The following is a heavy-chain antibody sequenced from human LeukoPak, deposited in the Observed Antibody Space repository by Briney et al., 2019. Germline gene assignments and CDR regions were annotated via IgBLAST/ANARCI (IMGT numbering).Heavy chain of an antibody. J-gene: IGHJ6*03. V-gene: IGHV4-4*02. CDR2: IYHSGST. Sequence: SETLSLTCAVSGGSISSSNWWSWVRQPPGKGLEWIGEIYHSGSTNYNPSLKSRVTISVDTSKNQFSLKLSSVTAADTAVYYCARHSRRYYYDSSGYRQDYYMDVWGKGTTVTISS. CDR3: ARHSRRYYYDSSGYRQDYYMDV. CDR1: GGSISSSNW. D-gene: IGHD3-22*01.